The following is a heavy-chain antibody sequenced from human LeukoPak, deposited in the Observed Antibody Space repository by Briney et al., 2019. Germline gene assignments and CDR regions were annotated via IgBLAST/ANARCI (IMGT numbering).Heavy chain of an antibody. V-gene: IGHV4-34*01. D-gene: IGHD2-15*01. CDR2: INHSGST. J-gene: IGHJ6*03. CDR3: ARVTGYCSGGSCYSYYYYYMDV. Sequence: SETPSLTCAVYGGSFSGYYWSWIRQPPGKGLEWIGEINHSGSTNYNPSLKSRVTISVDTSKNQFSLKLSSVTAADTAVYYCARVTGYCSGGSCYSYYYYYMDVWGKGTTVTVSS. CDR1: GGSFSGYY.